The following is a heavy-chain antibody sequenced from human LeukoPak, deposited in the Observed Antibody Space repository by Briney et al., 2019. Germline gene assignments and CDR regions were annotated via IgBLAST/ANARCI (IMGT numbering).Heavy chain of an antibody. V-gene: IGHV1-2*02. D-gene: IGHD3-16*01. CDR2: INPNSGDT. Sequence: ASVKVSCKASGYTFTGYYMHWVRQAPGQGLEWMGWINPNSGDTNFPQKFQDRVTMTRDTSIDTAYMELSRLRSDDTAVYYCARIVFGGVADYWGQGTLVTVSS. J-gene: IGHJ4*02. CDR3: ARIVFGGVADY. CDR1: GYTFTGYY.